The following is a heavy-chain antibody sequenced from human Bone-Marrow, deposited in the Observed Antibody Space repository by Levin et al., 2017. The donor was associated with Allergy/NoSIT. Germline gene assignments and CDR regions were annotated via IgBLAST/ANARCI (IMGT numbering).Heavy chain of an antibody. Sequence: SETLSLTCTVSGGSISSYYWTWIRQAPEKRLEWIGYIYYNGKSNYNPSLKTRVSISIDTSKNLFSLSLSSVTAADSAIYYCARAIPSGGNSYYYYSMDVWGKGITVTVSS. CDR2: IYYNGKS. CDR3: ARAIPSGGNSYYYYSMDV. D-gene: IGHD4-23*01. J-gene: IGHJ6*03. V-gene: IGHV4-59*01. CDR1: GGSISSYY.